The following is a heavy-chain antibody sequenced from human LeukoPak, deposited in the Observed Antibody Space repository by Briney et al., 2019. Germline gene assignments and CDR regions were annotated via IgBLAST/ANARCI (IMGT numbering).Heavy chain of an antibody. CDR3: AREVGQSQLLLSY. CDR1: GYTFTSYY. D-gene: IGHD2-2*01. V-gene: IGHV1-46*01. J-gene: IGHJ4*02. Sequence: ASVKVSCKASGYTFTSYYIHWVRQAPGQGLEGMGIINPSVGSTSYAKKFHCRVTMTRDMSTSTVYMDLSSLRSEDTAVYYCAREVGQSQLLLSYGGQGTLATVSS. CDR2: INPSVGST.